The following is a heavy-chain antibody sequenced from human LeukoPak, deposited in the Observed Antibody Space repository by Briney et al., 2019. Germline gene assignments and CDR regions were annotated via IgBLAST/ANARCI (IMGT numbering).Heavy chain of an antibody. CDR2: IYNSETT. Sequence: SETLSLTYTVSGGSITGNYWSWSRQPPGKGLEWIGYIYNSETTNYNPSLKSRVTISIDTSKNQFSLKLSSVTAADTAVYYCARHDGDWGQGILVTVSS. J-gene: IGHJ4*02. V-gene: IGHV4-59*08. D-gene: IGHD4-17*01. CDR3: ARHDGD. CDR1: GGSITGNY.